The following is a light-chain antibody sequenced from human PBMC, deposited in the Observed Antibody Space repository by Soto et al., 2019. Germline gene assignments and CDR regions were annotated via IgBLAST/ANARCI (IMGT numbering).Light chain of an antibody. CDR3: CSYAGSSPYV. V-gene: IGLV2-23*01. J-gene: IGLJ1*01. Sequence: QSALTQPASLSGSPGQSITISCTGTSSVVGSYNLVSWYQQHPGKAPKLMIYEGSKRPSGVSNRFSGSKSGNTASLTISGLQAEDEADYYCCSYAGSSPYVFGTGTKVTVL. CDR1: SSVVGSYNL. CDR2: EGS.